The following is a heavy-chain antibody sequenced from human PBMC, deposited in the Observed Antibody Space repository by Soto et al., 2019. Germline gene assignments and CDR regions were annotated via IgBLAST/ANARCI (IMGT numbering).Heavy chain of an antibody. CDR3: AKDRLPTSGQRFYFDS. V-gene: IGHV3-23*01. J-gene: IGHJ4*02. CDR2: ILPDETG. CDR1: GFTFSTYA. D-gene: IGHD2-15*01. Sequence: GGSLRLSCATSGFTFSTYAMTWVRQVPRRGLQWVSTILPDETGFYTVSVKGRFTISRDNYRGIVYLQMNDLWVEDAAIYYCAKDRLPTSGQRFYFDSWGQGSLVTVSS.